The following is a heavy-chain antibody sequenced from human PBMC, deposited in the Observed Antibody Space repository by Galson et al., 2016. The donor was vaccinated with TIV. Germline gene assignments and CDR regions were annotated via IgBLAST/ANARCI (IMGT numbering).Heavy chain of an antibody. J-gene: IGHJ4*02. CDR2: INSRASDRTT. Sequence: SLRLSCATSGFTFSDFEMDWVRQTPGKGLEWLAWINSRASDRTTYYADSAKGRFTISRDNAKNSMYLQMNSLRDEDTGIYYCARESLGGFDCSIDYWGQGILVTVSS. CDR3: ARESLGGFDCSIDY. CDR1: GFTFSDFE. V-gene: IGHV3-48*03. D-gene: IGHD2-21*02.